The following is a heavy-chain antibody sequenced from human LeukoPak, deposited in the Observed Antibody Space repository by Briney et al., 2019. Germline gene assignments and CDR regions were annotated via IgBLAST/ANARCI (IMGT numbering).Heavy chain of an antibody. Sequence: GSSVKVSCKASGGTFSDYTISWVRQAPGQGLEWMGGIIPIFGTANYAQKFQGRVTMTRDTSTSTVYMELSSLRSEDTAVYYCARAITGTTLDVWGKGTTVTVSS. J-gene: IGHJ6*04. V-gene: IGHV1-69*05. CDR1: GGTFSDYT. CDR3: ARAITGTTLDV. D-gene: IGHD1-7*01. CDR2: IIPIFGTA.